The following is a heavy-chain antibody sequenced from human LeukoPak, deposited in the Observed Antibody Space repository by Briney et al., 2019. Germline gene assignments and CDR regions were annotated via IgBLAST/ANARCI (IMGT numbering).Heavy chain of an antibody. CDR2: IYYSGST. CDR3: ARTQYCSGGSCYYSGEDYYMDV. J-gene: IGHJ6*03. Sequence: SETLSLTCTVSGGSISSYYWSWIRQPPGKGLEWIGYIYYSGSTNYNPSLKSRVTISVDTSKNQFSLKLSSGTAADTAVYYCARTQYCSGGSCYYSGEDYYMDVWGKGTTVTVSS. V-gene: IGHV4-59*01. CDR1: GGSISSYY. D-gene: IGHD2-15*01.